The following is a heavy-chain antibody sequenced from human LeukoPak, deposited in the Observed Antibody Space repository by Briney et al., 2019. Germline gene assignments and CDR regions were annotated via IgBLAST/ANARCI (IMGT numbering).Heavy chain of an antibody. CDR3: ARPRGAHYYMDV. CDR2: IHSSGSP. Sequence: SETLSLTCTVSGGSVSSYYWSWVRQPPGKGLEWIGYIHSSGSPNYNPSLKSRVTISVDTSKNQFSLKLSSVTAADTAVYYCARPRGAHYYMDVWGKGTTVTVSS. D-gene: IGHD5-24*01. V-gene: IGHV4-59*02. J-gene: IGHJ6*03. CDR1: GGSVSSYY.